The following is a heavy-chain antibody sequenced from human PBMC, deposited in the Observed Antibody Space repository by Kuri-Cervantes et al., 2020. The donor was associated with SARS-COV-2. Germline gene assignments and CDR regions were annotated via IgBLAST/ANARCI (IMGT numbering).Heavy chain of an antibody. D-gene: IGHD5-24*01. CDR2: LDTSAST. CDR1: GVPVTGGSYT. Sequence: DTLSLTVPVSGVPVTGGSYTWAWIRQPAGRGRERIGDLDTSASTTYNPSLRGRVTISLDPSNNRFSLSLTSTTAADTAVYYCGKVSWLQLWRRYSDSWGQGALVTVSS. V-gene: IGHV4-61*10. CDR3: GKVSWLQLWRRYSDS. J-gene: IGHJ4*02.